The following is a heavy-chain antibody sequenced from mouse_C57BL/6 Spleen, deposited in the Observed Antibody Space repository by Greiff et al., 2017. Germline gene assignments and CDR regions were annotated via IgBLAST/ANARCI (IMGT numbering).Heavy chain of an antibody. Sequence: QVNVKQPGAELVKPGASVKMSCKASGYPFTSYWITWVKQRPGQGLEWIGDIYPGSGSTNYNEKFKSKATLTVDTSSSTAYMQLISLTSEDSAVYYCARGGIYYEETRAMDYWGQGTSVTVSS. D-gene: IGHD2-4*01. CDR2: IYPGSGST. V-gene: IGHV1-55*01. CDR1: GYPFTSYW. CDR3: ARGGIYYEETRAMDY. J-gene: IGHJ4*01.